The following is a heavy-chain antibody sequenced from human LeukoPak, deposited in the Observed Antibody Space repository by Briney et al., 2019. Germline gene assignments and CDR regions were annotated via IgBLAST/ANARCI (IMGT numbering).Heavy chain of an antibody. V-gene: IGHV3-21*01. CDR2: ISSSGSYI. Sequence: GGSLRLSCAASGFTFSSYSMNWVRQAPGKGLEWVSSISSSGSYIYYADSVKGRFTISRDNAKNSLYLQMNSLRAEDTAVYYCATGSTVVTPRGYWGQGTLVTVSS. J-gene: IGHJ4*02. CDR3: ATGSTVVTPRGY. D-gene: IGHD4-23*01. CDR1: GFTFSSYS.